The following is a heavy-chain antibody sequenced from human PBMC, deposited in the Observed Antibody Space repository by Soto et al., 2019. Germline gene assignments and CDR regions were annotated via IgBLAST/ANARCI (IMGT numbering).Heavy chain of an antibody. J-gene: IGHJ4*02. CDR2: IIPILGIE. V-gene: IGHV1-69*02. Sequence: QVQLVQSGAEVKKPGSSVKVSCKASGGTFSSYTISWVRQAPGQGLEWMGRIIPILGIENYAQKFQGRFTITADKSTITADMELSSLRSEATAVYYWARGGRYFDWLFDYWGQGTLVTVSS. CDR1: GGTFSSYT. D-gene: IGHD3-9*01. CDR3: ARGGRYFDWLFDY.